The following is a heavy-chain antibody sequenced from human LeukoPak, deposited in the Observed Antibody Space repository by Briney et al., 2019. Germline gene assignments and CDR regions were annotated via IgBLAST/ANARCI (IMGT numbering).Heavy chain of an antibody. Sequence: PSETLSLTCTVSGGSISSYYWSWIRQPPGKGLEWIGYIYYSGSTNYNPSLKSRVTISVDTSKNQFSLKLSSVTAADTAVYYCARGNYDFWSGYPYYYYYGMDVWGQGTTVTVSS. CDR2: IYYSGST. CDR3: ARGNYDFWSGYPYYYYYGMDV. J-gene: IGHJ6*02. D-gene: IGHD3-3*01. V-gene: IGHV4-59*01. CDR1: GGSISSYY.